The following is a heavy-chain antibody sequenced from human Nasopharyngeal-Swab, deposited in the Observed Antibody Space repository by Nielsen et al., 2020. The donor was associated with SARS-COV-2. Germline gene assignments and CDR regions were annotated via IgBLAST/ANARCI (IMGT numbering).Heavy chain of an antibody. CDR1: GFTFGSFG. V-gene: IGHV3-21*01. D-gene: IGHD3-3*01. CDR2: ISPSSGYI. J-gene: IGHJ6*03. CDR3: ARQDRFYYYLDG. Sequence: GESLKISCAASGFTFGSFGMTWVRQAPGKGLEWVSYISPSSGYIYYAESLKGRFTISRDNGKNSVYLQMNSLRADDTAVYFCARQDRFYYYLDGGGKGT.